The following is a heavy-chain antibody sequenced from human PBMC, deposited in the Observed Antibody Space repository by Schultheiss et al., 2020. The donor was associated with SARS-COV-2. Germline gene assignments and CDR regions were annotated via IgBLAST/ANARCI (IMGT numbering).Heavy chain of an antibody. D-gene: IGHD4-23*01. J-gene: IGHJ4*02. CDR1: GFTFSSYA. Sequence: GESLKISCAASGFTFSSYAMSWVRQAPGKGLEWVSAISGSGGSTYYADSVKGRFTISRDNSKNTLYLQMNSLRAEDTAVYYCARGGNSAYYFDYWGQGTLVTVSS. CDR2: ISGSGGST. CDR3: ARGGNSAYYFDY. V-gene: IGHV3-23*01.